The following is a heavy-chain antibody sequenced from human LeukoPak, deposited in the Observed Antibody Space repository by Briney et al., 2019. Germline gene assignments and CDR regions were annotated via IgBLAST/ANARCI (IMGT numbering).Heavy chain of an antibody. CDR1: GGTFSSYA. CDR2: IIPIFGTA. J-gene: IGHJ4*02. V-gene: IGHV1-69*05. D-gene: IGHD3-10*01. Sequence: SVKVSCKASGGTFSSYAISWVRQAPGQGLEWMGRIIPIFGTANYAQKFQGRVTITTDESTSTAYMELSRLRSEDTAVYYCARVRGSGINFDYWGQGTLVTVSS. CDR3: ARVRGSGINFDY.